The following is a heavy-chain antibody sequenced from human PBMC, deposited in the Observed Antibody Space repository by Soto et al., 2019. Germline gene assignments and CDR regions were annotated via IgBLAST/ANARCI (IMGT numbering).Heavy chain of an antibody. D-gene: IGHD2-2*02. J-gene: IGHJ6*02. Sequence: ASVKVCCKASGYTFIGHYMHWVRHAPGHGLEWLGCIEPNSAGTNYAQTCQVSVTLTGDTAISTDDSEPGGPRSGDRAVCYGATDRVVVPAAISHPPVYYYRMDVWGQGTTVTVSS. V-gene: IGHV1-2*02. CDR3: ATDRVVVPAAISHPPVYYYRMDV. CDR2: IEPNSAGT. CDR1: GYTFIGHY.